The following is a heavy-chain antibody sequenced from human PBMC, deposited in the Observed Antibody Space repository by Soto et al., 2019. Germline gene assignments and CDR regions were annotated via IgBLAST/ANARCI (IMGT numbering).Heavy chain of an antibody. CDR1: GYTFTSYG. CDR2: ISAYNGNT. CDR3: ARNLVVPAAFWFDP. J-gene: IGHJ5*02. Sequence: ASVKVSCEASGYTFTSYGISWVRQAPGQGLEWMGWISAYNGNTNYAQKLQGRVTMTTDTSTSTAYMELRSLRSDDTAVYYCARNLVVPAAFWFDPWGQGTLVTVSS. V-gene: IGHV1-18*01. D-gene: IGHD2-2*01.